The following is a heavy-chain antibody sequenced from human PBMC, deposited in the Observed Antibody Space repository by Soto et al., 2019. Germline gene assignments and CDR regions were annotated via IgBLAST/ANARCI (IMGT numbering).Heavy chain of an antibody. D-gene: IGHD3-10*01. CDR2: IIPIFGTA. Sequence: SVKVSCKASGGTFSSYAISWVRQAPGQGLEWMGGIIPIFGTANYAQKFRGRVTITADESTSTAYMELSSLRSEDTAVYYCARFNPRDYGPLDYWGQGTLVTVSS. CDR3: ARFNPRDYGPLDY. CDR1: GGTFSSYA. J-gene: IGHJ4*02. V-gene: IGHV1-69*13.